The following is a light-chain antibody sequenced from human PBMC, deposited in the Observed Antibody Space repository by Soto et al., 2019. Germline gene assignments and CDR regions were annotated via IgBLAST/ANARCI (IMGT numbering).Light chain of an antibody. J-gene: IGLJ3*02. Sequence: QSALTQPASVSGSPGQSITISCTGTSSDVGSYNLVSWYQQHPGKAPKLMIYEGSKRPSGVSNRFSGSKSGNTASLTISGLQVEDEVDYSCCSYAVRGTFAFGGGTRLTAL. CDR3: CSYAVRGTFA. CDR1: SSDVGSYNL. V-gene: IGLV2-23*01. CDR2: EGS.